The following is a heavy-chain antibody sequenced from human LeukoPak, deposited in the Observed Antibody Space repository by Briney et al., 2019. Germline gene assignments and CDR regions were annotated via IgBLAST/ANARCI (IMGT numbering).Heavy chain of an antibody. Sequence: SETLSLTCTVSGGSISNYYWSWIRQPPGKGLEWIGYIYNSGSTNYNPSLKSRVSISVDTSKNQFSLKLSSVTAADMAVYYCARDGTSRSIQHWGQGALVTVSS. D-gene: IGHD1-26*01. J-gene: IGHJ1*01. CDR1: GGSISNYY. V-gene: IGHV4-59*01. CDR2: IYNSGST. CDR3: ARDGTSRSIQH.